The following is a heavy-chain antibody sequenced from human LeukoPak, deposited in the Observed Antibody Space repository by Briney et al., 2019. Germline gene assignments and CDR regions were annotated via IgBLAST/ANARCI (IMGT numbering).Heavy chain of an antibody. CDR1: GYTFTGHY. J-gene: IGHJ4*02. CDR2: INPNSGGT. CDR3: ARALPPTVTTSRLDF. V-gene: IGHV1-2*02. Sequence: ASAKVSCKASGYTFTGHYMRWVRQAPGQGFEWMGRINPNSGGTSYAQKFQGRVTMTRDTSISTAYMSLSGLTSDDTAVYFCARALPPTVTTSRLDFWGQGTLVTVSS. D-gene: IGHD4-17*01.